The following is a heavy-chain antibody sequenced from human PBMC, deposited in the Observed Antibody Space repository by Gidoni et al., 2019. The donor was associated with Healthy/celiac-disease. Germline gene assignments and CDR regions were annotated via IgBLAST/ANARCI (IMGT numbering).Heavy chain of an antibody. J-gene: IGHJ4*02. V-gene: IGHV3-33*01. D-gene: IGHD3-22*01. CDR3: ARNQYYYDSSGYYARGLFDY. Sequence: QVQLVESGGGVVQPGRSLRLSCAASGFTFISYGLHWVRQAPGKGLEWVAVIWYDGSNKYYADSVKGRFTISRDNSKNTLYLQMNSLRAEDTAVYYCARNQYYYDSSGYYARGLFDYWGQGTLVTVSS. CDR1: GFTFISYG. CDR2: IWYDGSNK.